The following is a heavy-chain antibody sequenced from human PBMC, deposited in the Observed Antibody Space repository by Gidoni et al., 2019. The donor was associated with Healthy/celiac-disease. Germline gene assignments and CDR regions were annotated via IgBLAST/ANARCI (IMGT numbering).Heavy chain of an antibody. Sequence: QLQLQESGPGLVKPSSTLSLTCPVSGVSISTSSSYWGWIRQPPGKVLEWIGSIYYIGSTDYNQSIKSRVTISVDTDKNQFSLKLSSVTAADTAVYYCARHLGLRWGAPLPHLAFDIWGQGTMVTVSS. J-gene: IGHJ3*02. V-gene: IGHV4-39*01. CDR2: IYYIGST. CDR1: GVSISTSSSY. CDR3: ARHLGLRWGAPLPHLAFDI. D-gene: IGHD2-21*01.